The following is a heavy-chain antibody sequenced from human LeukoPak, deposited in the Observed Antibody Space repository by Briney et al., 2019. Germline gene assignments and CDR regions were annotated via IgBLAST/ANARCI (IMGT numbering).Heavy chain of an antibody. V-gene: IGHV1-3*01. Sequence: ASVKVSCKASGYTFTSYAMHWVRQAPGQRLEWMGWINAGNGNTKYSQKFQGRVTITRDTSASTAYMELSSLRSEDTAVYYCARDFTPEWFDIHWGQGTLVTVS. J-gene: IGHJ4*02. CDR2: INAGNGNT. D-gene: IGHD3-3*01. CDR3: ARDFTPEWFDIH. CDR1: GYTFTSYA.